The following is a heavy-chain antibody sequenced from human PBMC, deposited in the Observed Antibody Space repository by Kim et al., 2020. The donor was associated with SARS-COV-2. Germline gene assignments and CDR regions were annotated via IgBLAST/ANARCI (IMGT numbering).Heavy chain of an antibody. D-gene: IGHD3-22*01. V-gene: IGHV4-61*02. Sequence: SETLSLTCTVSGGSINNGSYYWTWIRQPAGKGLEWIGRIYTRRTVNYNPSLNSRVTISLDTSKNQFSLQLTSVTAADTDTYYFTLEVVVGATGWFAPWGQGDLV. J-gene: IGHJ5*02. CDR1: GGSINNGSYY. CDR3: TLEVVVGATGWFAP. CDR2: IYTRRTV.